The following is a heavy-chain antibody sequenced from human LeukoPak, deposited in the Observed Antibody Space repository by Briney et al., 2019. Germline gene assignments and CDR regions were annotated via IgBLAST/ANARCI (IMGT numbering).Heavy chain of an antibody. CDR2: ISSSGSTI. CDR1: GFTFSSYE. J-gene: IGHJ6*03. Sequence: GGSLRLSCAASGFTFSSYEMNWVRQAPGKGLEWVSYISSSGSTIYYADSVKGRFTISRDNAKNSLFLQMSSLRADDTAVYYCARKGGSSSDNYYFYMDVWGKGTTVIVSS. V-gene: IGHV3-48*03. D-gene: IGHD2-15*01. CDR3: ARKGGSSSDNYYFYMDV.